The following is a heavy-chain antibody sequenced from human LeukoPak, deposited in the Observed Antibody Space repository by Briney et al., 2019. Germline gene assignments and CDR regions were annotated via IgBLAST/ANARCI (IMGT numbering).Heavy chain of an antibody. Sequence: GGSLRLSCTASGFTFSSSSMNWVRQAPGKGLEWLGNIKVDGSETYYVDSVKGRFTISTDNATNSPCLHMNSLRAEDTAIYYCGRSGGYWGQGTLVTVSS. CDR1: GFTFSSSS. CDR3: GRSGGY. D-gene: IGHD1-26*01. CDR2: IKVDGSET. V-gene: IGHV3-7*02. J-gene: IGHJ4*02.